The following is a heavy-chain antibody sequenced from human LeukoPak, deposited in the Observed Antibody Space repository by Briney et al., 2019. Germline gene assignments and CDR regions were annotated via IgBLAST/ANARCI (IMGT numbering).Heavy chain of an antibody. J-gene: IGHJ4*02. CDR3: AKATSSGPYPSFDF. Sequence: GGSLRLSCAASGFTFSSYAMSWVRQAPGKGLEWVSAISGSGGSTYYADSVKGRFTISRDNSKSTLYLQMNSLRAEDTAVYYCAKATSSGPYPSFDFWGQGTLVTVSS. CDR2: ISGSGGST. V-gene: IGHV3-23*01. CDR1: GFTFSSYA. D-gene: IGHD3-22*01.